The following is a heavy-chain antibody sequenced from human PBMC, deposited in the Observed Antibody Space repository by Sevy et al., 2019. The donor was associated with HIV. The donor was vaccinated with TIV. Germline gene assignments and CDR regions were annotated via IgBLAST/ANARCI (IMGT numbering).Heavy chain of an antibody. CDR3: ARVTAVADLYFDY. CDR1: GFTFSDHY. D-gene: IGHD6-19*01. CDR2: IGNKANSHTT. J-gene: IGHJ4*02. Sequence: GGSLRLSCAASGFTFSDHYMDWVPQAPGKGLEWVGRIGNKANSHTTEYAASVKGRFTISRDDSKNSLYLQMNSLKTEDTAVYYCARVTAVADLYFDYWGQXTLVTVSS. V-gene: IGHV3-72*01.